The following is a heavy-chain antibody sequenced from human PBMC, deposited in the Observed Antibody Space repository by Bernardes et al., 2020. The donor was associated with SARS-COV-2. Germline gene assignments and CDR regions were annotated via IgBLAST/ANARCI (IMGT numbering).Heavy chain of an antibody. CDR3: ARDRSFMCSSTSCYAGFGYYYYYGMDV. CDR1: GYTFTSYG. CDR2: ISAYNGNT. J-gene: IGHJ6*02. V-gene: IGHV1-18*01. Sequence: ASVKVSCKASGYTFTSYGISWVRQAPGQGLEWMGWISAYNGNTNYAQKLQGRVTMTTDTSKSTAYMELRSLRSDDTAVYYCARDRSFMCSSTSCYAGFGYYYYYGMDVWGQGTTVTVSS. D-gene: IGHD2-2*01.